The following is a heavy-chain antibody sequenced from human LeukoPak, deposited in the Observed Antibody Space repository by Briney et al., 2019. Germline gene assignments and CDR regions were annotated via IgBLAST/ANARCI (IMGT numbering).Heavy chain of an antibody. D-gene: IGHD2-2*01. Sequence: SQTLSLTCAVSGGSISSGGYSWSWIRQPPGKGLEWIGYIYHSGSTYYNPSLKSRLTISVKRSKNQFSLKLSSVTAADTAVYYCARRYCSSTSCYGLDPWGQGTLVTVSS. CDR3: ARRYCSSTSCYGLDP. CDR1: GGSISSGGYS. J-gene: IGHJ5*02. CDR2: IYHSGST. V-gene: IGHV4-30-2*01.